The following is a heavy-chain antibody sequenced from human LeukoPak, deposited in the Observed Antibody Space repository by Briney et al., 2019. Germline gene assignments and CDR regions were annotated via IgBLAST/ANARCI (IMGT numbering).Heavy chain of an antibody. CDR1: GFSFSRYW. V-gene: IGHV3-7*01. CDR2: IKQDGSDK. CDR3: ASDAFSFGSSGYGTINY. D-gene: IGHD3-22*01. Sequence: GGSLRLSCAASGFSFSRYWMSWVRQAPGKGLEWVANIKQDGSDKYYVESVKGRFTISRDNAKKTLYLQMNRLSAEDTAVYYCASDAFSFGSSGYGTINYWGQGALVTVSS. J-gene: IGHJ4*02.